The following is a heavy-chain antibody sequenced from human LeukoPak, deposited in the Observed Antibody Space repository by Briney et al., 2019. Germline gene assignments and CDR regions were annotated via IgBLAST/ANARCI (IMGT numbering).Heavy chain of an antibody. V-gene: IGHV3-23*01. CDR1: GFTFSSYA. Sequence: GGSLRLSCAASGFTFSSYAMGWVRQAPGKGLEWVSCISGSGGSTYYADSVKGRFTISRDNSKNTLYLQMNSLRAEDTAVYYCAKLSSIVVVTATLDYWGQGTLVTVSS. D-gene: IGHD2-21*02. J-gene: IGHJ4*02. CDR2: ISGSGGST. CDR3: AKLSSIVVVTATLDY.